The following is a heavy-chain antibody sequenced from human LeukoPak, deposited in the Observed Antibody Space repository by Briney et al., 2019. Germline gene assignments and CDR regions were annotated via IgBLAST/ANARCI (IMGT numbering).Heavy chain of an antibody. Sequence: KSSETLSLTCTVSGGSISRNTNYWGWIRQPPGKGLEWIGNIFYSGSTYYNPSLNSRVTISVDTSKNQFSLKLSSVTAADTAVYYCAWIKGRNIDYWGRGTLVTVSS. J-gene: IGHJ4*02. D-gene: IGHD3-10*01. CDR3: AWIKGRNIDY. CDR1: GGSISRNTNY. V-gene: IGHV4-39*01. CDR2: IFYSGST.